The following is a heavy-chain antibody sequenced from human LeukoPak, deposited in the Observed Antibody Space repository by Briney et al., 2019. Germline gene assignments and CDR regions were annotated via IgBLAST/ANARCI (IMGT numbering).Heavy chain of an antibody. J-gene: IGHJ5*02. Sequence: PSETLSLTCTVSGGSISSGSYYWSWIRQPAGKGLEWIGRIYTSGSTNYNPSLKSRVTISVDTSKNQFSLKLSSVTAADAAVYYCARGSMVTIFGVVTQDWFDPWGQGTLVTVSS. CDR3: ARGSMVTIFGVVTQDWFDP. D-gene: IGHD3-3*01. CDR1: GGSISSGSYY. V-gene: IGHV4-61*02. CDR2: IYTSGST.